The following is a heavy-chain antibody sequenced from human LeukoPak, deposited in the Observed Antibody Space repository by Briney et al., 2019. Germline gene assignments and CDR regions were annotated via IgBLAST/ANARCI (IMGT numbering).Heavy chain of an antibody. CDR3: ASSGSYYPLPYYFDY. J-gene: IGHJ4*02. Sequence: GGSLRLSCAASGFILSSFAMTWVRQAPGKGLEWVSSISGSGGSTYYADSVKGRFTISRDNSKNTLYLQMNSLRAEDTAVYYCASSGSYYPLPYYFDYWGQGTLVTVSS. CDR2: ISGSGGST. D-gene: IGHD3-10*01. V-gene: IGHV3-23*01. CDR1: GFILSSFA.